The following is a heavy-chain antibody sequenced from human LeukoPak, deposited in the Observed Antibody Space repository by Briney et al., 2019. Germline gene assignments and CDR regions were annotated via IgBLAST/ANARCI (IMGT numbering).Heavy chain of an antibody. CDR3: ARIQLWFNDKPDY. D-gene: IGHD5-18*01. V-gene: IGHV1-2*06. CDR2: INPNSGGT. Sequence: ASVKVSCKASGYTLTGYYMHWVRQAPGQGLEWLGRINPNSGGTNYAQKFQGRVTMTRDTSISTAYMELSRLRSDNTAVYYCARIQLWFNDKPDYWGQGTLVTVSS. J-gene: IGHJ4*02. CDR1: GYTLTGYY.